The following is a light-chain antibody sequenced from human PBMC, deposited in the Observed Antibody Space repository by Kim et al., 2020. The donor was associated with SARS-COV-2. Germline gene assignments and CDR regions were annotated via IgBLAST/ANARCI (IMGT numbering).Light chain of an antibody. CDR3: QVSGV. V-gene: IGLV3-21*01. Sequence: PPAVSVAPGKTARITCGGNNIGSKSVHWYQQKPGQAPVLVIYYDSDWPSGIPERFSGSNSGNTATLTISRVEAGDEADYYCQVSGVFGGGTQLTVL. CDR2: YDS. J-gene: IGLJ2*01. CDR1: NIGSKS.